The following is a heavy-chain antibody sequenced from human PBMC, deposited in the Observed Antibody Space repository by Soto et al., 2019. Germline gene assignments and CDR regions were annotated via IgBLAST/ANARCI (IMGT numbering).Heavy chain of an antibody. Sequence: EVHLLESGGGLVQPGGSLRLSCAASGFTFSSYAMSWVRQAPGKGLEWVSGIRNSGDKTYYADSVKGRFTISRDNSKNTQYLQRNSLRVEDTAVYFWAQAIVPTAGGQGTLVTVSS. J-gene: IGHJ4*02. CDR2: IRNSGDKT. CDR3: AQAIVPTA. V-gene: IGHV3-23*01. CDR1: GFTFSSYA. D-gene: IGHD2-21*01.